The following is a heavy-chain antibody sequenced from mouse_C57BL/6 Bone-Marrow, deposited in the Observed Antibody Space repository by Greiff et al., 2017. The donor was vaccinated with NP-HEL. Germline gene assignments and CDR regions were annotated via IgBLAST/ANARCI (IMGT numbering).Heavy chain of an antibody. CDR1: GYSITSGYY. CDR2: ISYDGSN. CDR3: ARDTLDSSGFAWFAY. V-gene: IGHV3-6*01. J-gene: IGHJ3*01. D-gene: IGHD3-2*02. Sequence: EVKLQESGPGLVKPSPSLSLTCSVTGYSITSGYYWNWIRQFPGNKLEWMGYISYDGSNNYNPSLKNRISITRDTSKNQFFLKLNSVTTEDTATNYCARDTLDSSGFAWFAYWGQGTLVTVSA.